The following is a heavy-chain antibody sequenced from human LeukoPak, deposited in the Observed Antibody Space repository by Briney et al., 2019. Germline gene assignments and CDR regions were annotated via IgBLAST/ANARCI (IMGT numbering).Heavy chain of an antibody. CDR2: ISAYNGNT. CDR3: ARLSAPHDYGDYGYYYYGMDV. D-gene: IGHD4-17*01. CDR1: GYTFTSYG. J-gene: IGHJ6*02. V-gene: IGHV1-18*01. Sequence: ASVKVSCKASGYTFTSYGVSWVRQAPGQGLEWMGWISAYNGNTNYAQKLQGRVTMTTDTSTSTAYMEPRSLRSDDTAVYYCARLSAPHDYGDYGYYYYGMDVWGQGTTVTVSS.